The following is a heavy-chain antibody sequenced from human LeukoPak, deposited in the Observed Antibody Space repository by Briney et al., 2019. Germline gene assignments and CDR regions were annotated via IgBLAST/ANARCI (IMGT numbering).Heavy chain of an antibody. CDR2: IYYSGST. D-gene: IGHD6-13*01. CDR3: ARETGSSSWYLFDY. V-gene: IGHV4-59*01. Sequence: PSETLSLTCTVSGGSISRYYWSWVRPPPRKGLGRMGYIYYSGSTNYNPSPKRRVTISVDTSKNQFSLKLSSVTAADTAVYYCARETGSSSWYLFDYWGQGTRVTVSS. CDR1: GGSISRYY. J-gene: IGHJ4*02.